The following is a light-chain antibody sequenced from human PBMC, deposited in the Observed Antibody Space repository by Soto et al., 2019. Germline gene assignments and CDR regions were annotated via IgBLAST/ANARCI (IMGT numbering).Light chain of an antibody. J-gene: IGKJ1*01. CDR3: QQYSTYPWT. Sequence: GYTVPISWHANQSISEFLAWYQQKPGKAPKLLIYDAFGLEKGVPSRFGGSGSGTEFTLTINSLQPDDLGTYYCQQYSTYPWTFGQGTKVDIK. CDR1: QSISEF. CDR2: DAF. V-gene: IGKV1-5*01.